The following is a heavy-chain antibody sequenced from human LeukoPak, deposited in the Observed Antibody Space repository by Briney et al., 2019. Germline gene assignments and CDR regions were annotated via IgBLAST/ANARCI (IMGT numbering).Heavy chain of an antibody. CDR1: GFTFTIYA. D-gene: IGHD3-10*01. CDR3: AKDRWFGESTRWFDP. Sequence: GGSLRLSCAASGFTFTIYAMSWVRQAPGKGLEWVSGISGSGGSTYYADSVKGRFTISRDNSKNTLYLQMNSLRAEDTAVYYCAKDRWFGESTRWFDPWGQGTLVTVSS. J-gene: IGHJ5*02. V-gene: IGHV3-23*01. CDR2: ISGSGGST.